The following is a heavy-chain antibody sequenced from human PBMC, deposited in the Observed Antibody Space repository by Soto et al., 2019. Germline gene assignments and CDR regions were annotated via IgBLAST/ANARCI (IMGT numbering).Heavy chain of an antibody. CDR3: ARADASNDAFDI. CDR1: GFTFSNYG. V-gene: IGHV3-33*01. Sequence: SGFTFSNYGMHWVRQAPGKGLEWVVVIWYDGSNKYYADSVKGWVTMTRDTSISTAYMELSRLRSDDTAVYYCARADASNDAFDIWGQGTMVTVSS. J-gene: IGHJ3*02. CDR2: IWYDGSNK.